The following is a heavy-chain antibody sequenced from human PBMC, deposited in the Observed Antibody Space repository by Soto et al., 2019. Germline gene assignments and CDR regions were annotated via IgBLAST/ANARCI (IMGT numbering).Heavy chain of an antibody. V-gene: IGHV4-59*01. D-gene: IGHD3-3*01. Sequence: SETLSLTCTVSGGSISSYYWSWIRQPPGKGLEWIGYIYYSGSTNYNPSLKSRVTISVDTSKNQFSLKLSSVTAADTAVYYCARVSYDFWSGINPYGMDVWGQGTKVTVSS. CDR3: ARVSYDFWSGINPYGMDV. J-gene: IGHJ6*02. CDR1: GGSISSYY. CDR2: IYYSGST.